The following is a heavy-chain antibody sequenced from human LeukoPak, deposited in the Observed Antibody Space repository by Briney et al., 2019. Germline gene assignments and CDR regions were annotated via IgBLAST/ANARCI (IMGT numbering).Heavy chain of an antibody. CDR2: INPNSGGT. J-gene: IGHJ4*02. CDR1: GYTFTGYY. V-gene: IGHV1-2*02. CDR3: ARALSPRIVVVSEYPQASH. D-gene: IGHD3-22*01. Sequence: ASVKVSCKASGYTFTGYYMHWVRQAPGQRLECRGWINPNSGGTKYAQKFQGRVTMTRDTSTSTAYMELSRLRSDDTAVYYCARALSPRIVVVSEYPQASHWGQGTLVTVSS.